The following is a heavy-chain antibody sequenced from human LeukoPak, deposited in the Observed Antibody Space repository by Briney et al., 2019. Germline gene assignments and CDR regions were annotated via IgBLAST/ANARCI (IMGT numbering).Heavy chain of an antibody. CDR2: IYYSGST. Sequence: SETLSLTCTVSGGSISTYYWSWIRQPPGKGLEWIGYIYYSGSTNYNPSLKSRLSISVDASKNQFSLKLSSVTAADTAVYYCARVASGYGGYYYYYMDVWGKGTTVTVSS. CDR3: ARVASGYGGYYYYYMDV. D-gene: IGHD3-16*01. CDR1: GGSISTYY. V-gene: IGHV4-59*01. J-gene: IGHJ6*03.